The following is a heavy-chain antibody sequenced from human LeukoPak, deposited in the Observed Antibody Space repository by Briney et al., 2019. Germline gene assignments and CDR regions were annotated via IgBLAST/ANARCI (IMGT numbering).Heavy chain of an antibody. V-gene: IGHV4-38-2*01. Sequence: SETLSLTCAVSGYSISSGYYWGWIRQPPGKGLEWIGSIYHSGSTNYNPSLKSRVTISVDTSKNQFSLKLSSVTAADTAVYYCARSWNAFDAFDIWGQGTMVTVSS. CDR1: GYSISSGYY. CDR3: ARSWNAFDAFDI. D-gene: IGHD1-1*01. J-gene: IGHJ3*02. CDR2: IYHSGST.